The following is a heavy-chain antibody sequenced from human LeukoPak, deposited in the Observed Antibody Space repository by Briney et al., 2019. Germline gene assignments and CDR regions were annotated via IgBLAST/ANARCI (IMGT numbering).Heavy chain of an antibody. V-gene: IGHV1-2*02. D-gene: IGHD3-9*01. CDR2: INLNSGGT. CDR1: RYTFTGSY. J-gene: IGHJ4*02. CDR3: ARSPHILTGENFDY. Sequence: ASVKVSCKASRYTFTGSYMHWVRQAPGQGLEWMGWINLNSGGTNYAQKLQDRVTMTRDTSISTAYMELSRLRSDDTAVYYCARSPHILTGENFDYWGQGTLVTVSS.